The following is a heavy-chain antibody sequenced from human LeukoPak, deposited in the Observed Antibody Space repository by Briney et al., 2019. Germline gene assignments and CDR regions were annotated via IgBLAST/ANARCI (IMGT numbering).Heavy chain of an antibody. V-gene: IGHV3-15*01. CDR1: GFTFSNAW. Sequence: GGSLRLSCAASGFTFSNAWMSWVRQAPGKGLEWVGRIKSKTDGGTTDYAAPVKGRFTISRDDSKNTLYLQMNSLKTEDTAVYYCTTDVYYYDSSGYYYHDYWGQGTLVTVSS. CDR3: TTDVYYYDSSGYYYHDY. CDR2: IKSKTDGGTT. D-gene: IGHD3-22*01. J-gene: IGHJ4*02.